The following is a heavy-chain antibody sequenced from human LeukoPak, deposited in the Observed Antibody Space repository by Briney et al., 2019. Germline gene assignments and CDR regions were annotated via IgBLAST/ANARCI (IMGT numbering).Heavy chain of an antibody. CDR2: IHSPGDT. CDR3: VRGQCSSSGCSTRVSGLDV. J-gene: IGHJ3*01. Sequence: GGSLRLSCAASGFIFSSYDMHWVRQAAGKGLEWVSAIHSPGDTHYACSVKGRVTISRDNAEISVYLQLNSLRAGDTAVYYCVRGQCSSSGCSTRVSGLDVWGQGTVVTVFS. V-gene: IGHV3-13*01. CDR1: GFIFSSYD. D-gene: IGHD2-2*01.